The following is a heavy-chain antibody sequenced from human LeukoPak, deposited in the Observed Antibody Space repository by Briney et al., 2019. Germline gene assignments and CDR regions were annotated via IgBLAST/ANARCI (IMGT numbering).Heavy chain of an antibody. CDR1: GFSLSTSGVG. D-gene: IGHD6-13*01. CDR3: AHCSSSFLGHYYFDMDV. V-gene: IGHV2-5*01. CDR2: IYWNGDE. J-gene: IGHJ6*02. Sequence: ESGPTLVKPTQTLTLTCSFSGFSLSTSGVGVGWIRQPPGKALEWLALIYWNGDERYSPSLKSRLTITKDTSKNQVVLTMTNMDPVDTATYYCAHCSSSFLGHYYFDMDVWGQGTTVTVSS.